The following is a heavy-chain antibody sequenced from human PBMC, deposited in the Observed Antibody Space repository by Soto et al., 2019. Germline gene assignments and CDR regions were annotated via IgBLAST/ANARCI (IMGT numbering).Heavy chain of an antibody. CDR2: IYYSGTT. J-gene: IGHJ4*02. Sequence: SETLSLTCTISGGSISSSSYYWGWIRQPPGKGLEWIGTIYYSGTTYYNPSLKSRVTISVDTSRNQFSLKLSSVTAADTAVYYCTRLMTAVITHFDYWGQGTLVTVSS. V-gene: IGHV4-39*01. CDR3: TRLMTAVITHFDY. CDR1: GGSISSSSYY. D-gene: IGHD4-17*01.